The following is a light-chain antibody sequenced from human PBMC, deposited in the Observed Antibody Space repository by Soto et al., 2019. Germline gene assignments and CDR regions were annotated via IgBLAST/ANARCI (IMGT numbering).Light chain of an antibody. V-gene: IGKV3-20*01. CDR2: GAS. Sequence: EIVLTQSPGTLSLSPGERATLSCRASQSVSSSYFAWYQQKPGQAPRLLIYGASSRATGIPDRFSGSGSGTDFTLTISRLEPEDFAVYYCQQYSSAPLYTFGQGTKLEIK. CDR3: QQYSSAPLYT. J-gene: IGKJ2*01. CDR1: QSVSSSY.